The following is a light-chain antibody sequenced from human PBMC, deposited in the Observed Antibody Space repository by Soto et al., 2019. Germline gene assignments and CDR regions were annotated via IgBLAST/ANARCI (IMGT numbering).Light chain of an antibody. CDR3: SSYTNINTRACV. CDR1: SDDLPRHHR. V-gene: IGLV2-14*01. Sequence: QTVPTQPAPVSRSPGHPIHISCTATSDDLPRHHRVSWYQQRPSQAPKLTIYEVPARPSGVSNRFSGSKSGNTASLIISGLQAEDEAEYYCSSYTNINTRACVFGTGTKV. CDR2: EVP. J-gene: IGLJ1*01.